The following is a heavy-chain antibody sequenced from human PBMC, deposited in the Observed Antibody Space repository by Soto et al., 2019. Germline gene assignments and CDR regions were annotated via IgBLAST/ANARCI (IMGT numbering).Heavy chain of an antibody. V-gene: IGHV1-18*01. Sequence: AAVKLTCKASGNTITSYGISWVRQAPGQGLEWMGWISAYNGNTNYAQKLQGRVTMTTDTSTSTAYMEMRSLRSDDTAVYYCARDLSCVAAPRRVLAISGQGTMVIVSS. CDR1: GNTITSYG. CDR2: ISAYNGNT. D-gene: IGHD6-6*01. J-gene: IGHJ3*02. CDR3: ARDLSCVAAPRRVLAI.